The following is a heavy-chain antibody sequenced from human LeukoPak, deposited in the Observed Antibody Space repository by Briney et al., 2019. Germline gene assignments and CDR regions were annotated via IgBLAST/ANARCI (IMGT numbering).Heavy chain of an antibody. Sequence: SETLSLTCTVSGGSISGSSYYWGWIRQPPGKGLEWIGEINHSGSTNYNPSLKSRVTISVDTSKNQFSLKLSSVTAADTAVYYCARARRRVAAAGTFGYWGQGTLVTVSS. CDR1: GGSISGSSYY. CDR3: ARARRRVAAAGTFGY. J-gene: IGHJ4*02. V-gene: IGHV4-39*07. D-gene: IGHD6-13*01. CDR2: INHSGST.